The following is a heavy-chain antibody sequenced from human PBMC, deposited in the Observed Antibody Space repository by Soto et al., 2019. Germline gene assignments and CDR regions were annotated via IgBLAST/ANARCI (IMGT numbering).Heavy chain of an antibody. V-gene: IGHV1-8*01. CDR3: ARNSADFGVVIFSLDY. Sequence: QVQLVQSGAEVKKPGASVKVSCKASGYTFTSYDINWVRQATGQGLEWMGWMNPNSGNTGYAQKFQGRVTMTRNTSISTAYMELSSLRSEDTAVYYCARNSADFGVVIFSLDYWGQGTLVTVSS. CDR2: MNPNSGNT. J-gene: IGHJ4*02. D-gene: IGHD3-3*01. CDR1: GYTFTSYD.